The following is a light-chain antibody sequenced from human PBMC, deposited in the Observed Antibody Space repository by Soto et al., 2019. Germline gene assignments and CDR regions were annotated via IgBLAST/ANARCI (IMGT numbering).Light chain of an antibody. Sequence: EIVLTQSPATLSLSPGERATLSCRASQSVSSYFAWYQQKPGQAPRLLIYDASNRATGIPARFSGSGSGTDFTLTISSLEPEDFAVYYCQQRSNGPPMYTFGQGTKLEIK. CDR2: DAS. CDR1: QSVSSY. J-gene: IGKJ2*01. CDR3: QQRSNGPPMYT. V-gene: IGKV3-11*01.